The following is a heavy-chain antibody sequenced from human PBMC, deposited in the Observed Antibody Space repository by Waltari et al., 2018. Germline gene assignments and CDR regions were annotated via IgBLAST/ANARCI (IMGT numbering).Heavy chain of an antibody. J-gene: IGHJ6*02. CDR2: INTDGVTK. V-gene: IGHV3-74*01. CDR3: ARLSRHLDHTLDL. Sequence: EVQLMESGGRSVQIVGSLTLSCAASGFTFRAYRMHWVRQAPGKGLLWVSHINTDGVTKSHADSVRGRFTISRDNAKQTLYLQMNSLRADDTAVYYCARLSRHLDHTLDLWGQGTTVTVSS. CDR1: GFTFRAYR.